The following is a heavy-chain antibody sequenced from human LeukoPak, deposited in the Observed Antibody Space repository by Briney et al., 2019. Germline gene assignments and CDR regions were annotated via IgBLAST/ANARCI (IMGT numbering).Heavy chain of an antibody. J-gene: IGHJ6*03. CDR3: AGPRYQRNYYYYYMDV. CDR1: SGSINDYY. CDR2: INHSGST. V-gene: IGHV4-34*01. Sequence: PSETLSLTCTVSSGSINDYYWSWIRQPPGKGLEWIGEINHSGSTNYNPSLKSRVTISVDTSKNQFSLKLSSVTAADTAVYYCAGPRYQRNYYYYYMDVWGKGTTVTVSS. D-gene: IGHD2-2*01.